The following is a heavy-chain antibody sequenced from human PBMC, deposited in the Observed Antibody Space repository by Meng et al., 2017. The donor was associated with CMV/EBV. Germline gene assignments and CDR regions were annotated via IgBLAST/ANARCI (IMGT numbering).Heavy chain of an antibody. CDR1: GYY. J-gene: IGHJ5*02. D-gene: IGHD2-15*01. CDR3: ARGARYCSGGSCSSWFDP. Sequence: GYYWSWIRQHPGHGLEWIGSIYYSGSTYYNPALKSRVTISVVTSKNQFSLKLSSVTAADTAVYYCARGARYCSGGSCSSWFDPWGQGTLVTVSS. CDR2: IYYSGST. V-gene: IGHV4-31*02.